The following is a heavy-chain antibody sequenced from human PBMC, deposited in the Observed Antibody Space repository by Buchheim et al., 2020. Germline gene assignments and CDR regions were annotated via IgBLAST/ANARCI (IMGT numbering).Heavy chain of an antibody. D-gene: IGHD6-13*01. Sequence: QVQLVESGGGLVKPGGSLRLPCAASGFTFSDHYMSWIRQAPGKGLELVSYISSSSSSTKYADSVKGRFTIYRDNAKNSLYLKMNSLRAEDTAVYYCARDRGIAAVGYWFDPWGQGTL. CDR2: ISSSSSST. CDR1: GFTFSDHY. CDR3: ARDRGIAAVGYWFDP. J-gene: IGHJ5*02. V-gene: IGHV3-11*06.